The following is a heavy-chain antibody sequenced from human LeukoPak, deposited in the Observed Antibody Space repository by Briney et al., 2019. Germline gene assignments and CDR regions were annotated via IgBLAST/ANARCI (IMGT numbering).Heavy chain of an antibody. Sequence: PGGSLRLSCAASGFTFSSYWMSWVRQAPGKGLEWVANIKQDGSEKYYVDSVKGRFTISRDNAKNSLYLQMNSLRAEDTAVYYCARDSPLDGDPAYYHYYYGMDVWGQGTTVTVSS. CDR2: IKQDGSEK. V-gene: IGHV3-7*01. D-gene: IGHD4-17*01. CDR1: GFTFSSYW. CDR3: ARDSPLDGDPAYYHYYYGMDV. J-gene: IGHJ6*02.